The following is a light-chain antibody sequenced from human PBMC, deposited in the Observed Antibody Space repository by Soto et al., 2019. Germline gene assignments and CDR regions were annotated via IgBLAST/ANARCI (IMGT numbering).Light chain of an antibody. Sequence: EVVLTQSPATLSLSPGDRATLSCRASQSVRSYLAWYQQKPGQAPRLLIYDASNRATGVPARFSGSGSGTDFTLTISSLEPEDFAVYYCQQRTNWPLTFGGGTKVDIK. CDR3: QQRTNWPLT. CDR1: QSVRSY. CDR2: DAS. V-gene: IGKV3-11*01. J-gene: IGKJ4*01.